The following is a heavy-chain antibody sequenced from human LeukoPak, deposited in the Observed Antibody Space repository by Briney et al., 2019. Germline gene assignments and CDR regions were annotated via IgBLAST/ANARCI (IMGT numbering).Heavy chain of an antibody. J-gene: IGHJ3*02. CDR3: ARDEWGNAPVAFDI. CDR2: IYHSGST. D-gene: IGHD1-26*01. V-gene: IGHV4-38-2*02. CDR1: DYSISSGYY. Sequence: PSETLSLTCTVSDYSISSGYYWGWIRQPPGKGLEWIGSIYHSGSTYYNPSLKSRVTISVDTSKNQFSLKLSSVTAADTAVYYCARDEWGNAPVAFDIWGQGTMVTVSS.